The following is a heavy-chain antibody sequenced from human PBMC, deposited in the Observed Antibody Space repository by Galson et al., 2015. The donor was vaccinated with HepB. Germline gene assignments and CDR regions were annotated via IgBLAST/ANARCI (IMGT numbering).Heavy chain of an antibody. CDR2: ISYDGSNK. CDR3: ARDRYYYDSSGRRGSFDY. CDR1: GFTFSSYA. V-gene: IGHV3-30*04. D-gene: IGHD3-22*01. Sequence: SLRLSCAASGFTFSSYAMHWVRQAPGKGLEWVAVISYDGSNKYYADSVKGRFTISRDNSKDTLYLQMNSLRAEDTAVYYCARDRYYYDSSGRRGSFDYWGQGTLVTVSS. J-gene: IGHJ4*02.